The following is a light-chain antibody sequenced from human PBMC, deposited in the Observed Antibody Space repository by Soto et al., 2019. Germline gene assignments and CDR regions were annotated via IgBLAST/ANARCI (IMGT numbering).Light chain of an antibody. CDR1: QRVSSY. CDR3: QQSYTTPSWT. J-gene: IGKJ1*01. CDR2: AVS. Sequence: DLQLIQSPSSLSASVGDRVTITCHTSQRVSSYLNWYQQKPGKAPKLLINAVSTLHSGVPSRFSGSGSETDFTLTIRSLQPEDSGTYYCQQSYTTPSWTFGQGTKVEI. V-gene: IGKV1-39*01.